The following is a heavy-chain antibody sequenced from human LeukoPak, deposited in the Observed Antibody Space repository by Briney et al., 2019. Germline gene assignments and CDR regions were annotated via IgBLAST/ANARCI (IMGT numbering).Heavy chain of an antibody. J-gene: IGHJ4*02. Sequence: GGSLRLSCAASGFTVGSNYMSWVRQAPGKGLEWVSVIYSGGSTYYADSVKGRFTISRDNSKNTLYLQMNSLRAEDTAVYYCAKDGGSYYFDYWGQGTLVTVSS. CDR2: IYSGGST. V-gene: IGHV3-53*01. CDR3: AKDGGSYYFDY. D-gene: IGHD1-26*01. CDR1: GFTVGSNY.